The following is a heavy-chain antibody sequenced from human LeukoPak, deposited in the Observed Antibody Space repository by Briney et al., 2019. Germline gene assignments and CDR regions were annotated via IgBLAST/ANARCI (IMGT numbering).Heavy chain of an antibody. CDR2: IRYDGSNK. Sequence: GGSLRLSCAASGFTFSSCGMHWVRQAPGKGLEWVAFIRYDGSNKYYADSVKGRFTISRDNSKNTLYLQMNSLRAEDTAVYYCAKGLREIVGANLAEYFQHWGQGTLVTVSS. CDR1: GFTFSSCG. D-gene: IGHD1-26*01. CDR3: AKGLREIVGANLAEYFQH. V-gene: IGHV3-30*02. J-gene: IGHJ1*01.